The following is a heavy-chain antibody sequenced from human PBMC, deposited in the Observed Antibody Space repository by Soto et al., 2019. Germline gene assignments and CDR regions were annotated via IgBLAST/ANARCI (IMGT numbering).Heavy chain of an antibody. CDR2: VNHSGST. V-gene: IGHV4-34*01. CDR1: GGSFSGYY. J-gene: IGHJ4*02. D-gene: IGHD3-3*01. CDR3: ARVRITIFGVVITPSDY. Sequence: PSETLSLTCAVYGGSFSGYYWSWIRQPPGKGLEWIGEVNHSGSTNYNPSLKSRVTISVDTSKNQFSLKLSSVTAADTAVYYCARVRITIFGVVITPSDYWGKGTLVTVSS.